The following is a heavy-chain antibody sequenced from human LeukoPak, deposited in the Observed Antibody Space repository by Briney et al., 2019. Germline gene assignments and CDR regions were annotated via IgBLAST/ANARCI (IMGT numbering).Heavy chain of an antibody. CDR3: ARYSYSHGYFDN. J-gene: IGHJ4*02. D-gene: IGHD5-18*01. Sequence: GGSLRLSCAASGFIFSSYWLSWVRQAPGKGLEWVANIKQDGSEKYYVDSVKGRFTISRDNAKNSLYLLVTSLRAEDTAVYYCARYSYSHGYFDNWGQGTLVTVSS. CDR1: GFIFSSYW. V-gene: IGHV3-7*01. CDR2: IKQDGSEK.